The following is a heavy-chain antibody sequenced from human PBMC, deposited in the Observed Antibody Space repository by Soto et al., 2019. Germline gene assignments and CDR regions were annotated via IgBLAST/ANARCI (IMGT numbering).Heavy chain of an antibody. D-gene: IGHD5-18*01. V-gene: IGHV1-69*12. Sequence: QVQLVQSGAEVKKPESSVKVSCKAPGGNFSTYAISWILQAPGEGLEWMGGIIPMFGTANYAQRFQDRVTITADESTNTVYMELSSLRSEDTAVYFCASGIQLWLRRINNGYSGWGQGTLVTVSS. J-gene: IGHJ4*02. CDR1: GGNFSTYA. CDR3: ASGIQLWLRRINNGYSG. CDR2: IIPMFGTA.